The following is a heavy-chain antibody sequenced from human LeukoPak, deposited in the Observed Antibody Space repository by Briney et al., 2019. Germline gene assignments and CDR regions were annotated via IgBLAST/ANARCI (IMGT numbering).Heavy chain of an antibody. J-gene: IGHJ6*03. Sequence: PSETLSLTCAVYGRSFSGYYWSWSRQPPGKGLEWIGEINHSGSTNYNPSLKSRVTISLDTSKNQFSLNLSSVTAADTAVYYCARGREQQLFYYYYMDVWGKGTTVTVSS. CDR2: INHSGST. CDR1: GRSFSGYY. V-gene: IGHV4-34*01. CDR3: ARGREQQLFYYYYMDV. D-gene: IGHD1/OR15-1a*01.